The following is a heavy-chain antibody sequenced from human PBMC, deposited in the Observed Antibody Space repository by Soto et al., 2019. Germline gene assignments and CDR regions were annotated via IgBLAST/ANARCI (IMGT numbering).Heavy chain of an antibody. CDR3: ARLNGIAAAGTDYFDY. D-gene: IGHD6-13*01. CDR2: IYPGDSDT. J-gene: IGHJ4*02. V-gene: IGHV5-51*01. CDR1: GYSFASYW. Sequence: ALKISCKGSGYSFASYWIGWVRQMPGKGLEWMGIIYPGDSDTRYSPSFQGQVTISADKSISTAYLQWSSLKASDTAMYYCARLNGIAAAGTDYFDYWGQGDLVTVSS.